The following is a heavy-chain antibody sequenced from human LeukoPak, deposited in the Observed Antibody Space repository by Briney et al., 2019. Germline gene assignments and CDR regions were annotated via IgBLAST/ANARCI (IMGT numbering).Heavy chain of an antibody. J-gene: IGHJ4*02. CDR1: GGSISSYY. V-gene: IGHV4-59*08. CDR3: ARLPSSGSLDY. D-gene: IGHD3-10*02. Sequence: SETLSLTCTVSGGSISSYYWSWIRQPPGKGLEWIGYIYYSGSTNYNPSLKSRVTISVDTSKNQFSLKLSSVTAADTAVYYCARLPSSGSLDYWGQGTLVTVSS. CDR2: IYYSGST.